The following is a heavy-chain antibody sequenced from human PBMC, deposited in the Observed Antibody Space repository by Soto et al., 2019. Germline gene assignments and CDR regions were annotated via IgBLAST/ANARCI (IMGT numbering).Heavy chain of an antibody. V-gene: IGHV4-34*01. CDR3: ASKQWLPNYYFDY. J-gene: IGHJ4*02. CDR2: INHSGST. Sequence: ETLSLTCAVYGGSFSGYYWSWIRQPPGKGLEWIGEINHSGSTNYNPSLKSRVTRSVDTSKNQCSRKLSSVTAAETAVYYWASKQWLPNYYFDYWGQGALVTV. CDR1: GGSFSGYY. D-gene: IGHD6-19*01.